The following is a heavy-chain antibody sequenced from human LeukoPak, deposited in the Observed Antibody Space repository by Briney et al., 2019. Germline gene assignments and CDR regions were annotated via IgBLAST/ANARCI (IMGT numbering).Heavy chain of an antibody. Sequence: ASVKVSCKASGYTFTGYYMHWVRQAPGQGLEWMGWINPNSGGTNCAQKFQGRVTMTRDTSISTAYMELSRLRSDDTAVYYCARGVYYYDSSGYSYEDAFDIWGQGTMVTVSS. J-gene: IGHJ3*02. CDR3: ARGVYYYDSSGYSYEDAFDI. V-gene: IGHV1-2*02. CDR2: INPNSGGT. CDR1: GYTFTGYY. D-gene: IGHD3-22*01.